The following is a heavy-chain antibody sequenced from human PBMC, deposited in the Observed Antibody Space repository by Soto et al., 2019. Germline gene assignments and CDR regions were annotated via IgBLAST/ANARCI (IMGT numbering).Heavy chain of an antibody. CDR2: IYPGDSDT. Sequence: PGESLKISCKGSGYSFTSYWIGWVRQMPGKGLEWMGIIYPGDSDTRYSPSFQGQVTISADKSISTAYLQWSSLKASDTAMYYCARPEYPRRNYDSSGYYYGGAFDIWGQGTMVTVSS. V-gene: IGHV5-51*01. CDR3: ARPEYPRRNYDSSGYYYGGAFDI. D-gene: IGHD3-22*01. CDR1: GYSFTSYW. J-gene: IGHJ3*02.